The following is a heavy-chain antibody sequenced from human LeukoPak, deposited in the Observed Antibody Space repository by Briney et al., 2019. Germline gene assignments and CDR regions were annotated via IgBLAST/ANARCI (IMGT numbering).Heavy chain of an antibody. V-gene: IGHV3-30*18. D-gene: IGHD6-25*01. CDR1: GFTFSSYG. CDR3: AKESAAVGIPYFDS. CDR2: ISYDGSNK. Sequence: PGGSLRLSCAASGFTFSSYGMHWVRQAPGKGLEWVAVISYDGSNKYYADSVKGRFTISRDNSKNTLYLQMNSLRAEDTAVYYCAKESAAVGIPYFDSWGQGTLVTVPS. J-gene: IGHJ4*02.